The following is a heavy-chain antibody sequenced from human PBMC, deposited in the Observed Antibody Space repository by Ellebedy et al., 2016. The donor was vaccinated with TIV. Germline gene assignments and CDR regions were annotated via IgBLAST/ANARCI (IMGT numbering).Heavy chain of an antibody. V-gene: IGHV3-21*01. CDR1: GFTFSTYR. CDR2: ISSGSSYI. J-gene: IGHJ4*02. D-gene: IGHD2-21*02. Sequence: GGSLRLSXAASGFTFSTYRMNWVRQAPGKGLEWISSISSGSSYIFYGDSMKGRFTISRDNANNSLFLQMDSLRVEDTAVYYCARENGDCRGYSDFWGQGTLVTVSS. CDR3: ARENGDCRGYSDF.